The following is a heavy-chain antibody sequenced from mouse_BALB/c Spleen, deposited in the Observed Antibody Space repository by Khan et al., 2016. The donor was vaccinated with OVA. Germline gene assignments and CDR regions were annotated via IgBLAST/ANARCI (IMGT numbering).Heavy chain of an antibody. CDR1: GYTFTNYG. CDR3: TRPPLCSYVFVY. J-gene: IGHJ4*01. Sequence: QIQLVQSGPELKKPGETVKISCKASGYTFTNYGMNWVKQAPGKALKWMGWISTYTGEPTYADDFKGRFAFSLETSASTAYLQINNLKNEDTATYLCTRPPLCSYVFVYWGQGTSVTVSS. V-gene: IGHV9-3-1*01. CDR2: ISTYTGEP. D-gene: IGHD6-1*01.